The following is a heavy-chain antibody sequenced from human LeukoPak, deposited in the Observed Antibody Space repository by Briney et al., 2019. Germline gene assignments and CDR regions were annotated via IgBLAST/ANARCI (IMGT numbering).Heavy chain of an antibody. Sequence: SETLSLTCAVYGGSFSGYYWSWIRQPPGKGLEWIGEINHSGSTNYNPSLKSRVTISVDTSKNQFSLKLSSVTAADTAVYYCARGLRRKASIAARRDVWSDPWGQGTLVTVSS. V-gene: IGHV4-34*01. J-gene: IGHJ5*02. CDR1: GGSFSGYY. CDR3: ARGLRRKASIAARRDVWSDP. CDR2: INHSGST. D-gene: IGHD6-6*01.